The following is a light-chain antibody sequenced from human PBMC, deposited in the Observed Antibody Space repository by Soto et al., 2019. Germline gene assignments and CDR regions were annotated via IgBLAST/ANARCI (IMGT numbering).Light chain of an antibody. CDR2: NNN. CDR3: ATWDDSLNGNWV. V-gene: IGLV1-44*01. CDR1: SSNIGSNT. Sequence: QSVLTQPPSASGTPGQRVTISCSGSSSNIGSNTVNWYQQLPGTAPKLLIFNNNQRPSGVPDRFSGSKSGTSGSLAITGLQSEDEADYYCATWDDSLNGNWVFGGGTKVTVL. J-gene: IGLJ3*02.